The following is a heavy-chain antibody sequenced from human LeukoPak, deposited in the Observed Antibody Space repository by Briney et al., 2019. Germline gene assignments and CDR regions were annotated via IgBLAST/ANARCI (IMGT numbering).Heavy chain of an antibody. CDR2: IKQDGSEK. Sequence: GGALRLSFAASGFTLSSYWMSWVRQARAKGPECVANIKQDGSEKYYVDSVKGRFTISRDNAKNSLYLQMNSLRAEDTAVYYCARGIYVRAQYYYYYMDVWGKGTTVTISS. D-gene: IGHD2/OR15-2a*01. V-gene: IGHV3-7*01. J-gene: IGHJ6*03. CDR3: ARGIYVRAQYYYYYMDV. CDR1: GFTLSSYW.